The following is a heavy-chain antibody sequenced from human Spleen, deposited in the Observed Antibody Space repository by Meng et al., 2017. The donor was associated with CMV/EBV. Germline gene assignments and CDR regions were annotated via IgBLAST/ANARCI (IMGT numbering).Heavy chain of an antibody. CDR2: IVSLLRTP. V-gene: IGHV1-69*08. D-gene: IGHD4-11*01. CDR3: ASATYMTTQQGWFDT. Sequence: YGGNFNSYNFIWVRQAPGQGLEWVGRIVSLLRTPIFAQSFQGRVTITADRSSSTTYMELSRLRSEDTAVYYCASATYMTTQQGWFDTWGQGTLVTVSS. J-gene: IGHJ5*02. CDR1: GGNFNSYN.